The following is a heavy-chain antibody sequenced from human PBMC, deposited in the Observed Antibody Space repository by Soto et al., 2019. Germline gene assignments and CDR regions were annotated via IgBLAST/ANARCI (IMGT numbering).Heavy chain of an antibody. CDR2: ISNDGSNK. D-gene: IGHD6-19*01. Sequence: QVQLVESGGGVVQPGKSLRLSCAASGFTFSSYGMHWVRQAPGKGLEWVAVISNDGSNKYYADSVKGRLIISRDSSENTLYLQMNSLRTEDTAVYYCAKDRDSSGWSDYWGQGTLVTVSS. CDR1: GFTFSSYG. CDR3: AKDRDSSGWSDY. V-gene: IGHV3-30*18. J-gene: IGHJ4*02.